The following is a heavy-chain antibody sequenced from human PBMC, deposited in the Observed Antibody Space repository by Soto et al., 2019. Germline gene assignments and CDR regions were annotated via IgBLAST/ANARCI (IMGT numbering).Heavy chain of an antibody. V-gene: IGHV1-69*13. J-gene: IGHJ6*02. CDR1: GGTFSSYA. Sequence: ASVKVSCKASGGTFSSYAISWVRQAPGQGLEWMGGIIPIFGTANYAQKFQGRVTITADESTSTAYMELSSLRSEDTAMYYCASRLATRRSDYYYGMDVWGQGTTVTVSS. D-gene: IGHD6-6*01. CDR2: IIPIFGTA. CDR3: ASRLATRRSDYYYGMDV.